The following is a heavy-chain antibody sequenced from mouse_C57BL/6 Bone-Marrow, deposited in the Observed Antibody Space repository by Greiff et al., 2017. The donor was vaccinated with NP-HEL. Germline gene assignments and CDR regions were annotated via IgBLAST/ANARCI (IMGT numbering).Heavy chain of an antibody. CDR3: VRGNYYWFAY. Sequence: VQLQQSGPELVKPGASVKISCKASGYTFTDYYMNWVKQSHGKSLEWIGDINPNNGGTSYNQKFKGKATLTVDKSSSTAYMELRSLTSEDSAVYYCVRGNYYWFAYWGQGTLVTVSA. CDR1: GYTFTDYY. D-gene: IGHD1-1*01. V-gene: IGHV1-26*01. CDR2: INPNNGGT. J-gene: IGHJ3*01.